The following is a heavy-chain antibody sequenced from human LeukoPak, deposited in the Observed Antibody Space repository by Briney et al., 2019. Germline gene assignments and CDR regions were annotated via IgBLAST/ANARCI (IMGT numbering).Heavy chain of an antibody. J-gene: IGHJ6*03. CDR1: GFTFSSYS. D-gene: IGHD2-2*01. Sequence: PGGSLRLSCAASGFTFSSYSMNWVRQAPGKRLEWVSSISSSSSYIYYADSVKGRFTISRDNAKNSLYLQMNSLRAEDTAVYYCARGYCSSTSCFYYYYYYMDVWGKGTTVTVSS. CDR3: ARGYCSSTSCFYYYYYYMDV. V-gene: IGHV3-21*01. CDR2: ISSSSSYI.